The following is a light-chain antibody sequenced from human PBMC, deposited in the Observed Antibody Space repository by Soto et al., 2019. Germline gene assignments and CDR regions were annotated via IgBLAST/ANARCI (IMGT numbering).Light chain of an antibody. J-gene: IGKJ5*01. CDR2: AAS. CDR1: QSVSIY. Sequence: IHMTHSPYPLAASGGYMFTITCRASQSVSIYLNWYHQKPGKAPKLLIYAASSLQSGVPSRFSGSGSGTDFTLTISILQPEDFATYYCQQSYSTPPITFGQGTRLEIK. V-gene: IGKV1-39*01. CDR3: QQSYSTPPIT.